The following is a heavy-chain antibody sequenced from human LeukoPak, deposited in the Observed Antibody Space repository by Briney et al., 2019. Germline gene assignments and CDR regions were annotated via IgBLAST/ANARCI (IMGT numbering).Heavy chain of an antibody. CDR1: GGSISSSSYY. Sequence: SETLSLTCTVSGGSISSSSYYWGWIRQPPGKGLEWIGSIYYSGSTYYNPSLKSRVTISVDTSKNQFSLKLSSVTAADTAMYYCARMFRSSWYINWFDPWGQGTLVTVSS. J-gene: IGHJ5*02. CDR3: ARMFRSSWYINWFDP. CDR2: IYYSGST. V-gene: IGHV4-39*01. D-gene: IGHD6-13*01.